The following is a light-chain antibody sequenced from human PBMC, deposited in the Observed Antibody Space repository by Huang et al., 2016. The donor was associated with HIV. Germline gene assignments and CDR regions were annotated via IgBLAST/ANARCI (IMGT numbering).Light chain of an antibody. CDR1: QSVSSY. J-gene: IGKJ4*01. Sequence: IVLTQSPATLSLSPGERATLSCRASQSVSSYLAWYQQKPGQAPRLLIYDASSRATGIPPRFSGSGSGTDFTLTISSLEPEDFAVYYCQQRSNWPPLTFGGGTKVEIK. CDR2: DAS. CDR3: QQRSNWPPLT. V-gene: IGKV3-11*01.